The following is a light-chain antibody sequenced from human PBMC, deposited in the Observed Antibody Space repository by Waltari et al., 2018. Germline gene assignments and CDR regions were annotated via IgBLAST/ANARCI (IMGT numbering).Light chain of an antibody. Sequence: EIVLTQSPATLSLSPGERASLSCRASQSVSNLLAWYQQKPGQAPRLLIYDASNRATGIPARFSGSGSGTDFTLTITSLEPEDFAVYYCQQRSDWPRTFGQRTKLEIK. CDR2: DAS. V-gene: IGKV3-11*01. CDR3: QQRSDWPRT. CDR1: QSVSNL. J-gene: IGKJ2*01.